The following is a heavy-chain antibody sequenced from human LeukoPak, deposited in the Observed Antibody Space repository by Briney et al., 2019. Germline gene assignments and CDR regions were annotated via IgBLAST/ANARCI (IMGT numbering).Heavy chain of an antibody. CDR1: GFTFSSYG. J-gene: IGHJ6*02. D-gene: IGHD6-13*01. V-gene: IGHV3-33*01. Sequence: GGSLRLSCAASGFTFSSYGMHWVRQAPGEGLEWVAVIWYDGSNKYYADSVKGRFTISRDNSKNTLYLQMNSLRAEDTAVYYCARGSSSWDYYYYGMDVWGQGTTVTVSS. CDR2: IWYDGSNK. CDR3: ARGSSSWDYYYYGMDV.